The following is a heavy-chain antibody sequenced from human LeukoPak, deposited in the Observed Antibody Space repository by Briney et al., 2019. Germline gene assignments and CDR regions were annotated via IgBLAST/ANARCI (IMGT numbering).Heavy chain of an antibody. J-gene: IGHJ6*02. CDR2: INEDESKE. CDR1: GFTFRRYW. CDR3: ARNGYSSGSDYYYYGMDV. V-gene: IGHV3-7*05. Sequence: GGSLRLSCAASGFTFRRYWMSWVRQAPGKGLEWVGNINEDESKEYYMDSVKGRFTVSRDNAKNSLYLQMNSLRAEDTAVYYCARNGYSSGSDYYYYGMDVWGQGTTVTVSS. D-gene: IGHD6-19*01.